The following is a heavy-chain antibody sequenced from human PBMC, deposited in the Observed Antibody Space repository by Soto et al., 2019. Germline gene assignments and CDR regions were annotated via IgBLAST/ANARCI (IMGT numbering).Heavy chain of an antibody. Sequence: GGSLRLSCAASGFTFSSYAMHWVRQAPGKGLEWVAVISYDGSNKYYADSVKGRFTISRDNSKNTLYLQMNSLRAEDTAVYYCARDRWEDNYYYGMDVWGQGTTVTVSS. D-gene: IGHD1-26*01. J-gene: IGHJ6*02. V-gene: IGHV3-30-3*01. CDR2: ISYDGSNK. CDR3: ARDRWEDNYYYGMDV. CDR1: GFTFSSYA.